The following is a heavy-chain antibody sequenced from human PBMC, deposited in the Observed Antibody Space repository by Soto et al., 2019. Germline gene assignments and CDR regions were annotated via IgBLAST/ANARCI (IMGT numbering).Heavy chain of an antibody. V-gene: IGHV1-69*13. Sequence: SVKVSCKASGGTFSSYAISWVRQAPGQGLEWMGGIIPIFGTANYAQKFQGRVTITADESTSTAYMELSSLRSEDTAVYYCARVLYDSSGYGYYYYGMDVWGQGTTVTVSS. J-gene: IGHJ6*02. D-gene: IGHD3-22*01. CDR1: GGTFSSYA. CDR3: ARVLYDSSGYGYYYYGMDV. CDR2: IIPIFGTA.